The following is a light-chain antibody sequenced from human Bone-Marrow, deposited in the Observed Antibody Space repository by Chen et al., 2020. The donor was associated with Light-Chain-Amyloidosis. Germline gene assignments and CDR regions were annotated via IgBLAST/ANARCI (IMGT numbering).Light chain of an antibody. V-gene: IGLV2-14*01. J-gene: IGLJ1*01. CDR2: EVS. CDR1: SSDVGGYKY. CDR3: SSYTPNSGV. Sequence: QSALTQPASVSGSPGQAITIPCTGSSSDVGGYKYVSWYQQHPGQAPKLILFEVSDRPSGVSNRFSGSKSANTASLTISALQPEDEADYYCSSYTPNSGVFGTGTKVTVL.